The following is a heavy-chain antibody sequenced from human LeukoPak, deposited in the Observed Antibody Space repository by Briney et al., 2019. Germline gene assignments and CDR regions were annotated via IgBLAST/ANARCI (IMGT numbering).Heavy chain of an antibody. J-gene: IGHJ4*02. Sequence: GGSLRLSCAASGFTFSSYSKNWVRQAPGKGLEWVSYISSSSSTIYYADSVKGRFTISRDNAKNSLYLQMNSLRAEDRAVYYCAILAPYSGSYSSDYWGQGTLVTVSS. CDR2: ISSSSSTI. D-gene: IGHD1-26*01. V-gene: IGHV3-48*01. CDR3: AILAPYSGSYSSDY. CDR1: GFTFSSYS.